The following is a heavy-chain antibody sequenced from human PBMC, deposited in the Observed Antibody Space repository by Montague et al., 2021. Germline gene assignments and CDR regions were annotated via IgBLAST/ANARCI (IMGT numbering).Heavy chain of an antibody. J-gene: IGHJ3*02. Sequence: SLRLSCAAFDFTSSSYTTNWVRQAPGKGLEWVSYISGKSSYIYYAASVKGRFTISRDNAKNSLFLQMNSLRAEDTAVYYCARENWGSGRAFDIWGQGTMVTVSS. V-gene: IGHV3-21*01. D-gene: IGHD3-10*01. CDR2: ISGKSSYI. CDR1: DFTSSSYT. CDR3: ARENWGSGRAFDI.